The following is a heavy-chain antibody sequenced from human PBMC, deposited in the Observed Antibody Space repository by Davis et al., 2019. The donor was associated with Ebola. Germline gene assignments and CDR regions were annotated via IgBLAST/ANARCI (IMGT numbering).Heavy chain of an antibody. D-gene: IGHD6-25*01. CDR2: INSDNGDT. Sequence: ASVKVSYKTSGNPFGGYYLHWVRQAPGQGLEWLGWINSDNGDTNYGQKFHGRVTMTRDTSIGTASMELSSLTSDDTAIYYCATGGGILNYWGQGTLVTVSS. CDR1: GNPFGGYY. V-gene: IGHV1-2*02. J-gene: IGHJ4*02. CDR3: ATGGGILNY.